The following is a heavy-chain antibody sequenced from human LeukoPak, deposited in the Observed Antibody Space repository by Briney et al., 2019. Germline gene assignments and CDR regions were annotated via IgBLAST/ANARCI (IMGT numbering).Heavy chain of an antibody. CDR1: GGSISSGDYY. D-gene: IGHD5-12*01. CDR2: IYYSGST. J-gene: IGHJ6*02. Sequence: SETLSLTCTVSGGSISSGDYYWSWIRQPPGKGLEWVGYIYYSGSTYYTPSLKSRVTISVDTSKNQFSLKLSSVTAADTAVYYCARDIVATTYYYYYGMDVWGQGTTVTVSS. CDR3: ARDIVATTYYYYYGMDV. V-gene: IGHV4-30-4*01.